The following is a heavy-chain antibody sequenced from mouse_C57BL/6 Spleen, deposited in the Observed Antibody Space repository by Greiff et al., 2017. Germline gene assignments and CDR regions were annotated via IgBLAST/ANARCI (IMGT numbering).Heavy chain of an antibody. CDR1: GYTFTSYW. J-gene: IGHJ3*01. V-gene: IGHV1-59*01. D-gene: IGHD2-3*01. CDR3: ARMEGRWFAY. CDR2: IDPSDSYT. Sequence: QVQLQQPGAELVRPGPSVKLSCKASGYTFTSYWMHWVKQRPGQGLEWIGVIDPSDSYTNYNQKFKGKATLTVDTSSSTAYMQLSSLTSEDSAVYYCARMEGRWFAYWGQGTLVTVSA.